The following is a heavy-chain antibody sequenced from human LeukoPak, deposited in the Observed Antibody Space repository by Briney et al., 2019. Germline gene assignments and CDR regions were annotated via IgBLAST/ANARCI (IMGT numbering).Heavy chain of an antibody. CDR1: GGSISSGGYY. D-gene: IGHD3-9*01. CDR3: ARQPFDCQFGCFDP. Sequence: PSQTLSLTCTVSGGSISSGGYYWSWIRQHPGKGLEWIGYIYYSGSTYYNPSLKSRVTISVGTSKNQFSLKLSSVTAADTAVYYCARQPFDCQFGCFDPWGQGTLVTVSS. V-gene: IGHV4-31*03. J-gene: IGHJ5*02. CDR2: IYYSGST.